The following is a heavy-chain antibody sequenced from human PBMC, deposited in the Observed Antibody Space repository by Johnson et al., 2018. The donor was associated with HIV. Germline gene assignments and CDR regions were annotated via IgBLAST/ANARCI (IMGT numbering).Heavy chain of an antibody. D-gene: IGHD2/OR15-2a*01. V-gene: IGHV3-66*01. CDR2: IYSGGST. J-gene: IGHJ3*02. CDR3: ARDGVRDGVRIHAFDI. Sequence: VQLVESGGGLVQPGGSLRLSCAASGFTVSSNYMSWVRQPPGTGLGWVSVIYSGGSTYYADSVKGSCPISRDNSKTTLYLQLNSLRAEDTAVDYCARDGVRDGVRIHAFDIWGQGTMVTVSS. CDR1: GFTVSSNY.